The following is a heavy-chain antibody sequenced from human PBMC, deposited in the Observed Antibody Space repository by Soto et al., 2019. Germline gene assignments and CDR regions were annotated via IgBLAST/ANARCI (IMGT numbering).Heavy chain of an antibody. V-gene: IGHV4-38-2*01. D-gene: IGHD2-2*01. CDR2: LYHIGST. CDR1: GYSISSGNY. CDR3: RSSTSCYDESCVDV. J-gene: IGHJ6*02. Sequence: PAETLSLTCAVSGYSISSGNYWAWIRQPPGRGLEWIGSLYHIGSTHYNTSLKSRVTISVDTSKNHFSLELSSVTAADTAIYYCRSSTSCYDESCVDVWGQGTMVTVSS.